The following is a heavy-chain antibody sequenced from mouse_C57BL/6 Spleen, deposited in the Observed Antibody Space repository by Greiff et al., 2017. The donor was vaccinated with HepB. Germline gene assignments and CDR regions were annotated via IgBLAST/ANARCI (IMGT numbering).Heavy chain of an antibody. CDR2: IDPEDGEN. Sequence: VQLQQSGAELVKPGASVKLSCTASVFNIKDYYMHWVKQRTEQGLEWIGRIDPEDGENKYAPKFQGKATITADTSSNTAYLQLSSLTSEDTAVYDCARSTTVVATDAMDYWGQGTSVTVSS. CDR1: VFNIKDYY. V-gene: IGHV14-2*01. D-gene: IGHD1-1*01. CDR3: ARSTTVVATDAMDY. J-gene: IGHJ4*01.